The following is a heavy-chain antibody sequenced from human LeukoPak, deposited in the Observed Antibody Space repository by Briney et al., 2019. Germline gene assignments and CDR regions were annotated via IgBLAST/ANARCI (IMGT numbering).Heavy chain of an antibody. CDR2: ISYDGSNK. J-gene: IGHJ3*02. CDR1: GFTFSRHG. CDR3: ARDLHYAFDI. Sequence: QPGGSLRLSCPATGFTFSRHGMHWVRQAPGKGLEWVAVISYDGSNKYYADSVKGRFTISRDDSKNTLFLQMNRLRAEDTAVYFCARDLHYAFDIWGQGTMVTASS. D-gene: IGHD3-10*01. V-gene: IGHV3-30*03.